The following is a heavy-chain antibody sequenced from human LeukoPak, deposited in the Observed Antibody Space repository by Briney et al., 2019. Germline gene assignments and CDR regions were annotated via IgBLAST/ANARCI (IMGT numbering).Heavy chain of an antibody. D-gene: IGHD6-13*01. V-gene: IGHV5-51*01. J-gene: IGHJ4*02. CDR1: GYSFTSYW. CDR2: IYPGDSDT. CDR3: AREVGSSWHTSADY. Sequence: GGSLRLSCKGSGYSFTSYWIGWVRQMPGKGLEWMGTIYPGDSDTRYSPSFQGQVTISVDKSISTAYLQWSSLKASDTAMYYCAREVGSSWHTSADYWGQGTLVTVSS.